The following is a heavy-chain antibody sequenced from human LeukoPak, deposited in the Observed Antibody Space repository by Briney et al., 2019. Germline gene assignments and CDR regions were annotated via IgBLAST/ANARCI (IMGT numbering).Heavy chain of an antibody. CDR2: ISGDGGST. V-gene: IGHV3-43*02. CDR3: AKGGTDYGDYEGYYYYYMDV. J-gene: IGHJ6*03. Sequence: GGSLRLSCAASGFTFDDYAMHWVRHAPGKGLEWVSLISGDGGSTYYADSVKGRFTISRDNSKNSLYLQMNSLRTEDTALYYCAKGGTDYGDYEGYYYYYMDVWGKGTTVTVSS. CDR1: GFTFDDYA. D-gene: IGHD4-17*01.